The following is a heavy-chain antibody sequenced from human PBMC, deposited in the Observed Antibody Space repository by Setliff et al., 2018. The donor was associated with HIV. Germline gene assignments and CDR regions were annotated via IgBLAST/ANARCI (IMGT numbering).Heavy chain of an antibody. J-gene: IGHJ4*02. Sequence: ETLSLTCTVSGASIGRRSDCWGWIRQPPGKGLEWIGSFYYSWNTYYNPSLKSRVTISVDTSKNQFSLKLSSVTAADTAVYYCARHVSVVPPTVVTPFGYWGQGTLVTVSS. CDR2: FYYSWNT. D-gene: IGHD4-17*01. CDR3: ARHVSVVPPTVVTPFGY. CDR1: GASIGRRSDC. V-gene: IGHV4-39*01.